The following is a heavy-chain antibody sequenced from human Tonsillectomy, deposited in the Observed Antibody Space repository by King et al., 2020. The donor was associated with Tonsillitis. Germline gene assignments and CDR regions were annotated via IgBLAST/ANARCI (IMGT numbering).Heavy chain of an antibody. CDR2: IYHSGST. D-gene: IGHD7-27*01. CDR3: ARGPWGFDY. CDR1: GGSISSGGYS. Sequence: LQLQESGSGLVKPSQTLSLTCAVSGGSISSGGYSWSWIRQPPGKGLEWIGYIYHSGSTYYNPSLKSRVTISVNRSKNQLSLKLSSVTAADTAVYYCARGPWGFDYWGQGTLVTVSS. J-gene: IGHJ4*02. V-gene: IGHV4-30-2*01.